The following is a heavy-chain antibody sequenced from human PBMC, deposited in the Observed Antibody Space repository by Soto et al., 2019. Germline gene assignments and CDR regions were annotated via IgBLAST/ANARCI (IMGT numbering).Heavy chain of an antibody. V-gene: IGHV6-1*01. D-gene: IGHD5-18*01. CDR3: AREEVAMVTAIEDYYYDGMDV. CDR2: TYYRSKWYN. Sequence: QVQLQQSGPGLVKSSQTLSITCAISGDSVSSNIAAWNWIRQSPSRGLEWLGRTYYRSKWYNDYAVSVKGRITIIPDTSQNQFYLQLDSVTPEDTAVYFCAREEVAMVTAIEDYYYDGMDVWGQGTTVTVSS. CDR1: GDSVSSNIAA. J-gene: IGHJ6*02.